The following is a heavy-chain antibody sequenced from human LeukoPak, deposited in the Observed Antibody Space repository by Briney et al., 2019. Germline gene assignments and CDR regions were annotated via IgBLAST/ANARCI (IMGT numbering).Heavy chain of an antibody. V-gene: IGHV4-59*01. J-gene: IGHJ4*02. D-gene: IGHD6-13*01. CDR3: ARNLIPEQLVLNF. Sequence: SETLSLTCTVSGGSIRGYYWSWIRQPPGKGLEWIGYIYYTGSTNYNPSLKSRVTMSVDTSKNQFSLNLRSVTPEDTAVYYCARNLIPEQLVLNFWGQGTLVTVSS. CDR2: IYYTGST. CDR1: GGSIRGYY.